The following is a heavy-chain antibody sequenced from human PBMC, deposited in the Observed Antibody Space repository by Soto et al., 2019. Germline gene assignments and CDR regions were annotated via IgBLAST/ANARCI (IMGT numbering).Heavy chain of an antibody. CDR2: IIPIFGTA. J-gene: IGHJ3*02. D-gene: IGHD4-17*01. CDR1: GGTFSSYA. Sequence: VQLVQSGAEVKQPGSSVKVSCKASGGTFSSYAISWVRQAPGQGLEWMGGIIPIFGTANYAQKFQGRVTITADESTSTAYMELSSLRSEDTAVYYCAREGGNDYGDKTYAFDIWGQGTMVTVSS. V-gene: IGHV1-69*01. CDR3: AREGGNDYGDKTYAFDI.